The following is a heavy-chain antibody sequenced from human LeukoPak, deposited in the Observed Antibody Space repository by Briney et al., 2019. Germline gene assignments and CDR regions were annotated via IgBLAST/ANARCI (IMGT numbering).Heavy chain of an antibody. V-gene: IGHV3-7*01. CDR3: ARERDTVSDENFYY. CDR1: GFTFSSYW. Sequence: GGSLRLSCAASGFTFSSYWMSWVRQAPGKGLEWVANIKQDGSEKYYGESVKGRFTISRDNSKNTLYLQMNSLKAADTAVYYCARERDTVSDENFYYWGQGTLVTVSS. CDR2: IKQDGSEK. J-gene: IGHJ4*02. D-gene: IGHD4-17*01.